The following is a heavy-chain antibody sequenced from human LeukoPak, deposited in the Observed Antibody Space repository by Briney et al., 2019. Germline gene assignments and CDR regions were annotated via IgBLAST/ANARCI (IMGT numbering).Heavy chain of an antibody. Sequence: GGSLRLSCAASGFTFSSYWMSWVRQAPGKGLEWVANIKQDGSEKYYVDSVKGRFTISRDNAKNSLYLQMNSLRAEGTAVYYCARDLTYYDILTGLHDYWGQGTLVTVSS. CDR2: IKQDGSEK. J-gene: IGHJ4*02. D-gene: IGHD3-9*01. CDR1: GFTFSSYW. V-gene: IGHV3-7*01. CDR3: ARDLTYYDILTGLHDY.